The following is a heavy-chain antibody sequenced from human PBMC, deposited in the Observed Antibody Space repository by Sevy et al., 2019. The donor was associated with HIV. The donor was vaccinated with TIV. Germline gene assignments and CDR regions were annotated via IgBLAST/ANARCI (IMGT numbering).Heavy chain of an antibody. J-gene: IGHJ6*03. CDR1: GFTFDDYA. D-gene: IGHD2-8*01. V-gene: IGHV3-9*01. Sequence: GGSLRLSCAASGFTFDDYAMHLVRQAPGKGLEWVAGISWNSGNIDYVDSVKGRFTISRNNAKRSLYLQMNSLRAEDTALYYCAKDTRKWGGGGYCTNDICSAPMDVWGRGTTVTVSS. CDR3: AKDTRKWGGGGYCTNDICSAPMDV. CDR2: ISWNSGNI.